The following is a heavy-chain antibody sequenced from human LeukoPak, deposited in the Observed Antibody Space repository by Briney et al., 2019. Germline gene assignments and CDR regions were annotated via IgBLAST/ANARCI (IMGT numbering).Heavy chain of an antibody. V-gene: IGHV1-2*02. CDR1: AYTFIFHY. CDR3: ARDFWSGYYFDY. D-gene: IGHD3-3*01. Sequence: GASVTVTFTSSAYTFIFHYMHLVRQPPGQDLEWMGWINPHSGDTNYAHKFQGRVTMTGDTSIRTGYMEVSGLRSDDPAIYFCARDFWSGYYFDYWGQGTQVTVSS. J-gene: IGHJ4*02. CDR2: INPHSGDT.